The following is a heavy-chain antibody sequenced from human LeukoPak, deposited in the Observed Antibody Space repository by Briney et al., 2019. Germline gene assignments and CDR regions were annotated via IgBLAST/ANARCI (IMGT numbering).Heavy chain of an antibody. CDR1: GFTFSSYG. V-gene: IGHV4-34*01. Sequence: GSLRLSCAASGFTFSSYGMSWIRQPPGKGLEWIGEINHSGSTNYNPSLRSRVTISVDTSKNQFSLKLSSVTAADTAVYYCARHGRDSSSWTSYWYFDLWGRGTLVTVSS. CDR3: ARHGRDSSSWTSYWYFDL. J-gene: IGHJ2*01. CDR2: INHSGST. D-gene: IGHD6-13*01.